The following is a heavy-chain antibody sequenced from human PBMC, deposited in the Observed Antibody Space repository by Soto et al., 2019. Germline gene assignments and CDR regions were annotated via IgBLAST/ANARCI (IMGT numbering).Heavy chain of an antibody. D-gene: IGHD3-10*01. J-gene: IGHJ4*02. CDR2: ISGSGSST. V-gene: IGHV3-23*01. CDR1: GFTFRSHS. CDR3: AKLPIHYYGSGSYLDS. Sequence: PGGSLRLSCSASGFTFRSHSMNWVRQAPGKGLEWVSAISGSGSSTYHADSVKGRFTISRDNSKNTLYLQMNSLRAEDTAVYYCAKLPIHYYGSGSYLDSWGQGTLVTVS.